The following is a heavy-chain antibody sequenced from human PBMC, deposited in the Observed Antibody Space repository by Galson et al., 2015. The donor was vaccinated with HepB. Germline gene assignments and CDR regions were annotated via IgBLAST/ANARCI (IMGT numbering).Heavy chain of an antibody. Sequence: ETLSLTCTVSGGSISSYYWSWLRQPAGKGLEWIGRIYTTGSTNYNPSLKSRALKSRVTISVDTSKNQFSLNLSSVTAADTAVYYCARDLSYYYLDVWGKGTTVTVSS. CDR3: ARDLSYYYLDV. V-gene: IGHV4-4*07. D-gene: IGHD5/OR15-5a*01. CDR2: IYTTGST. J-gene: IGHJ6*03. CDR1: GGSISSYY.